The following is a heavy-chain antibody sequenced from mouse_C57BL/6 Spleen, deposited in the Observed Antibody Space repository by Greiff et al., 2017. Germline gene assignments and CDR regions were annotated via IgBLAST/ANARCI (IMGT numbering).Heavy chain of an antibody. V-gene: IGHV1-19*01. J-gene: IGHJ3*01. CDR1: GYTFTDYY. CDR3: ARKEPVAWFAY. CDR2: INPYNGGT. Sequence: VQLQQSGPVLVKPGAPVKMSCKASGYTFTDYYMNWVKQSHGKSLEWIGVINPYNGGTSYNQKFKGKATLTVDKSSSTAYMELNSLTSEDSAVYYCARKEPVAWFAYWGQGTLVTVSA.